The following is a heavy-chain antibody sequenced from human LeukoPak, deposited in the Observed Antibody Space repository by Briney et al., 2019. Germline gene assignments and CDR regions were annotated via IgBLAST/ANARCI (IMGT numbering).Heavy chain of an antibody. CDR2: IWYDGSNK. Sequence: PGGSLRLSCAASGFTFSSYGMHWVRQAPGKGLEWVAVIWYDGSNKYYADSVKGRFTISRDNSKNTLYLQMNSLGAEDTAVYYCARSQYYYDSSPDYWGQGTLVTVSS. V-gene: IGHV3-33*01. J-gene: IGHJ4*02. D-gene: IGHD3-22*01. CDR3: ARSQYYYDSSPDY. CDR1: GFTFSSYG.